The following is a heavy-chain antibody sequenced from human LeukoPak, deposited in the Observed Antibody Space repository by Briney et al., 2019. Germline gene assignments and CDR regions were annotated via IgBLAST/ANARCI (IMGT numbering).Heavy chain of an antibody. J-gene: IGHJ3*02. D-gene: IGHD6-19*01. CDR3: ARDFPGYSSGWPPGSAFDI. CDR2: INPSGGST. CDR1: GYTFTSYY. V-gene: IGHV1-46*01. Sequence: ASVKVSCKASGYTFTSYYMHWVRQAPGQGLEWMGIINPSGGSTSYAQKFQGRVTMTTDTSTSTAYMELRSLRSDDTAVYYCARDFPGYSSGWPPGSAFDIWGQGTMVTVSS.